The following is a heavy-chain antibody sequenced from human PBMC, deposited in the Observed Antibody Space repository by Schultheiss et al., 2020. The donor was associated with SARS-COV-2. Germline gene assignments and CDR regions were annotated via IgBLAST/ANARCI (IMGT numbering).Heavy chain of an antibody. Sequence: GGSLRLSCAASGFTFSSYAMHWVRQAPGKGLEWVAVIWYDGSNKYYADSVKGRFTISRDNSKNTLYLQMNSLRAEDTAVYYCARSERAVEPSHSYNWFDPWGQGTLVTVSS. D-gene: IGHD6-19*01. CDR2: IWYDGSNK. V-gene: IGHV3-33*08. CDR3: ARSERAVEPSHSYNWFDP. CDR1: GFTFSSYA. J-gene: IGHJ5*02.